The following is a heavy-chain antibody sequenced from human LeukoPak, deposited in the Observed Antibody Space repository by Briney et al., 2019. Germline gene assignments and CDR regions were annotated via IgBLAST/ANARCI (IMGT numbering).Heavy chain of an antibody. CDR1: GFTFDNYA. CDR3: ARPKRAEDLSSGWYYFDY. V-gene: IGHV3-23*01. J-gene: IGHJ4*02. D-gene: IGHD6-19*01. Sequence: GGSLRLSCAAAGFTFDNYAMNWVRQAPGKGLEWVSSISGSGIRKYYADSVKGRFTISRDNSDNTLYLLMNSLRTEDTAVYYCARPKRAEDLSSGWYYFDYWGQGTLVTVSS. CDR2: ISGSGIRK.